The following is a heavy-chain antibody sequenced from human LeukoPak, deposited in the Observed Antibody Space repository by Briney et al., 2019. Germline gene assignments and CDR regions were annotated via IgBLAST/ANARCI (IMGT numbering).Heavy chain of an antibody. CDR1: GFSFSNYD. D-gene: IGHD1-14*01. J-gene: IGHJ4*02. Sequence: GSLRLSCAASGFSFSNYDMHWVRQAPGKGLEWVAIIWFDGSAKYYGDSVRGRFTVSRDNFKNSLYLQMNSLRVEDTAVYYCARDLNREDFDYWGQGTLVAVSS. CDR2: IWFDGSAK. V-gene: IGHV3-33*01. CDR3: ARDLNREDFDY.